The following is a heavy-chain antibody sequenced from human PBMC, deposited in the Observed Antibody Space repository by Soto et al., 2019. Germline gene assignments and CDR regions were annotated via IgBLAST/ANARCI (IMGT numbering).Heavy chain of an antibody. D-gene: IGHD1-20*01. Sequence: SVKVSCKASGCTFSSYAISWVRQAPGQGLEWMGGIIPIFGTANYAQKFQGRVTITADESTSTAYMELSSLRSEDTAVYYCARGPQPNWNNAHWFDPWGQGTLVTVSS. CDR3: ARGPQPNWNNAHWFDP. V-gene: IGHV1-69*13. CDR2: IIPIFGTA. J-gene: IGHJ5*02. CDR1: GCTFSSYA.